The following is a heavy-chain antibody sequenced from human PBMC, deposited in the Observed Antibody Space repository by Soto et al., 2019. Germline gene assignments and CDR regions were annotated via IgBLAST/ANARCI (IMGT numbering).Heavy chain of an antibody. Sequence: QVQLQESGPGLVKPSETLSLTCTVSGGSISSYYWSWIRQPPGRGLEWIGFIFYSGSTSYNPSLKSRVTISIDTSEYQFSLKLNSVTAADTAVYYCASMIGDPVLSFDSWGQGTRVVVSS. CDR1: GGSISSYY. D-gene: IGHD3-10*02. V-gene: IGHV4-59*01. J-gene: IGHJ5*01. CDR2: IFYSGST. CDR3: ASMIGDPVLSFDS.